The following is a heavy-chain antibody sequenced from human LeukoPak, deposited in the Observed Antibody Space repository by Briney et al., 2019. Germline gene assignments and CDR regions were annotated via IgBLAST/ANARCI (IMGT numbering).Heavy chain of an antibody. D-gene: IGHD3-22*01. CDR2: IWYDGSNK. CDR1: GFTFSSYG. CDR3: ARWGSSGPFDY. V-gene: IGHV3-33*01. Sequence: PGGSLRLSCAASGFTFSSYGMHWVRQAPGKGLEWVAVIWYDGSNKYYADSVKGRFTISRDNSKNTLYLQMNSLRAEDTAVYYCARWGSSGPFDYWGRGTLVTVSS. J-gene: IGHJ4*02.